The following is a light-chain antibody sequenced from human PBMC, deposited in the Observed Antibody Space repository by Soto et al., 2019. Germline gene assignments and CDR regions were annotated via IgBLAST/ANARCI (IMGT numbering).Light chain of an antibody. CDR2: GNS. J-gene: IGLJ1*01. CDR1: SSNIGAGYG. Sequence: QPVLTQPPSVSGAPGQRVTISCTGSSSNIGAGYGVHWYQQLPGTVPKLLIYGNSNRPSGVPDRFSGSKSGTSASLAITGLQPEDEADYYCQSYDSSLSGFYVFGSGTKVTVL. V-gene: IGLV1-40*01. CDR3: QSYDSSLSGFYV.